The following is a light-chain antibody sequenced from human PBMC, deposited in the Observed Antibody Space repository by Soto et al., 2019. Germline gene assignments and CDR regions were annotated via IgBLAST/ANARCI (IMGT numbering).Light chain of an antibody. Sequence: DIQMTQSPSSVSASVGDRVTITCRAIQVIRSWLAWYQEKPGKAPKLLIFAASSLQSGVPSRFSGNRSGPDFTLTLSNPQPEDFATYYCQQSYSSPPTFGQGTKVDIK. CDR3: QQSYSSPPT. CDR2: AAS. J-gene: IGKJ1*01. CDR1: QVIRSW. V-gene: IGKV1-12*01.